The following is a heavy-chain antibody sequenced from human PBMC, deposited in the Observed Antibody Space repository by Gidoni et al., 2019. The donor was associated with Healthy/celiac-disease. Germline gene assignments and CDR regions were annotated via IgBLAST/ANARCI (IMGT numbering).Heavy chain of an antibody. J-gene: IGHJ4*02. CDR2: ISYDGSNK. D-gene: IGHD6-19*01. Sequence: VQLVESGGGVVQPGRSLRPSCAASGFTFSSYAMHWVRQAPGKGLEWVAVISYDGSNKYYADSVKGRFTISRDNSKNTLYLQMNSLRAEDTAVYYCASVSGWHYWGQGTLVTVSS. CDR1: GFTFSSYA. CDR3: ASVSGWHY. V-gene: IGHV3-30-3*01.